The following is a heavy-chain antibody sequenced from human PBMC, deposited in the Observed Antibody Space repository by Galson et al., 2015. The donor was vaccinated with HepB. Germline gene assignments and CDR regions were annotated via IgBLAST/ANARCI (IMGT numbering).Heavy chain of an antibody. V-gene: IGHV1-8*01. CDR1: GYTFTSYA. Sequence: SVKVSCKASGYTFTSYAINWVRQATGQGLEWMGWMNPDSGNTGYAQKFQGRVRMTKNTSLSTAYMELSSLRSEDTAVYFCARLAGYSYYYGIDVWGQGTTLTVSS. D-gene: IGHD3-3*02. CDR2: MNPDSGNT. CDR3: ARLAGYSYYYGIDV. J-gene: IGHJ6*02.